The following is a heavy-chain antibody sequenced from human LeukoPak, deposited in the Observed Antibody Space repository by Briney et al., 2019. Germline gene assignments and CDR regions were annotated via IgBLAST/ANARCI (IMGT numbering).Heavy chain of an antibody. CDR3: ARVTRYYDSSALGYYFDY. Sequence: GGSLRLSCAASGFTFSSYAMHWVRQAPGKVLEWVAVISYDGSNKYYADSVKGRFTISRDNSKNTLYLQMNSLRAEDTAVYYCARVTRYYDSSALGYYFDYWGQGTLVTVSS. CDR2: ISYDGSNK. CDR1: GFTFSSYA. D-gene: IGHD3-22*01. V-gene: IGHV3-30-3*01. J-gene: IGHJ4*02.